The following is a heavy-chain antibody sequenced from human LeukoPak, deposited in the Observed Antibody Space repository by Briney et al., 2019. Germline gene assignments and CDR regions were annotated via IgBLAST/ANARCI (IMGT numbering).Heavy chain of an antibody. D-gene: IGHD6-19*01. CDR2: MNPNSGNT. J-gene: IGHJ4*02. Sequence: APVKVSCKASGYTFTSYDINWVRQDTGQGLEWMGWMNPNSGNTGYAQKFQGRVTMTRNTSISTAYMELSSLRSEDTAVYYCARRVKNRCGWSGYYFDYWGQGTLVTVSS. CDR1: GYTFTSYD. V-gene: IGHV1-8*01. CDR3: ARRVKNRCGWSGYYFDY.